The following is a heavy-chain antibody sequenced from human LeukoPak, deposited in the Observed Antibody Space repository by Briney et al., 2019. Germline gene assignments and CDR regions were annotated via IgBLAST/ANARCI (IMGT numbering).Heavy chain of an antibody. CDR3: ARRDGSGSVDY. V-gene: IGHV3-7*01. CDR1: GFTFSSYW. D-gene: IGHD3-10*01. J-gene: IGHJ4*02. Sequence: GGSLRLSCAASGFTFSSYWMGWVRQAPGKGLGWVANIKQDGSEKYYVDSVKGRFAISRDNAKNSLYLQMNSLRAEDTAVYYCARRDGSGSVDYWGQGTLVTVSS. CDR2: IKQDGSEK.